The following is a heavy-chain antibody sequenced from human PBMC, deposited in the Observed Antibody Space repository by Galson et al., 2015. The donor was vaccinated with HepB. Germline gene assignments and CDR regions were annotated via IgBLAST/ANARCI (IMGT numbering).Heavy chain of an antibody. D-gene: IGHD2-8*01. CDR3: AKDPMLVLSPAPSFEN. Sequence: SLRLSCAASGFTFSTYAMSWVRQAPGKGLEWVSTISGNGRSTSYADSVTGRFTVSRDNSKNTLYLQMHGLRAEDTAVYYCAKDPMLVLSPAPSFENWGQGTLVTVSS. CDR2: ISGNGRST. CDR1: GFTFSTYA. J-gene: IGHJ4*02. V-gene: IGHV3-23*01.